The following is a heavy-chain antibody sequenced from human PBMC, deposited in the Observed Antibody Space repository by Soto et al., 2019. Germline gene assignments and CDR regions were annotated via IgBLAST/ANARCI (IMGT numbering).Heavy chain of an antibody. CDR3: AVRIAVAALVPYYYGMDV. CDR1: GFTFSSYA. D-gene: IGHD6-19*01. J-gene: IGHJ6*02. CDR2: ISGSGGST. Sequence: QAGGSLRLSCAASGFTFSSYAMSWVRQAPGKGLEWVSAISGSGGSTYYADSVKGRFTISRDNSKNTLYLQMNSLRAEDTAVYYCAVRIAVAALVPYYYGMDVWGQGTTVTVSS. V-gene: IGHV3-23*01.